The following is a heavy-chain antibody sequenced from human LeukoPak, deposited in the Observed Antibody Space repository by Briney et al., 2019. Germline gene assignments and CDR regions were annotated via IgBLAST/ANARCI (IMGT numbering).Heavy chain of an antibody. CDR3: AKRSSTSCYGHFDY. J-gene: IGHJ4*02. V-gene: IGHV3-23*01. CDR1: GFTFSSYA. Sequence: GGSLRLSCAASGFTFSSYAVSWVRQAPGEGLEWVSAISGSGGSTYYADSVKGRFTISRDNSKNTLYLQMNSLRAEDTAVYYCAKRSSTSCYGHFDYWGQGTLVTVSS. D-gene: IGHD2-2*01. CDR2: ISGSGGST.